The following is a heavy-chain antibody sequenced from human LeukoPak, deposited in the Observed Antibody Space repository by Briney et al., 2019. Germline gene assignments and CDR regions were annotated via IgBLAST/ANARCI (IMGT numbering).Heavy chain of an antibody. CDR2: INHSVST. V-gene: IGHV4-34*01. CDR1: GGSFSGYY. J-gene: IGHJ5*02. Sequence: PSETLSLTCAVYGGSFSGYYWSWIRQPPGKGLEWIGEINHSVSTNYNPSLKSRVTISVDTSKNQFSLKLSSVTAADTAVYYCARGTSGWFDPWGQGTLVTVSS. D-gene: IGHD6-25*01. CDR3: ARGTSGWFDP.